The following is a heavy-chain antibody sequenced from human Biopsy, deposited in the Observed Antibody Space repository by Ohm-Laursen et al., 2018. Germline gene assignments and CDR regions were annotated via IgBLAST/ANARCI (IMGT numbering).Heavy chain of an antibody. CDR1: GFTFRDYY. J-gene: IGHJ6*02. V-gene: IGHV3-11*01. CDR3: ARPPWGHAYGYYNGMDV. Sequence: SLRLSCSASGFTFRDYYMIWIRQPPETGLGWVSYITNSDGTVYYEDSVKGRFTVSRDNAKNSLYLQMDRLRAEDTAVYYCARPPWGHAYGYYNGMDVWGQGATVIVSS. CDR2: ITNSDGTV. D-gene: IGHD3-10*01.